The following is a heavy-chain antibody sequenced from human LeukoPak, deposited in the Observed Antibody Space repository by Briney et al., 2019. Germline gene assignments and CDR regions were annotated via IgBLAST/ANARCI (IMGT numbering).Heavy chain of an antibody. CDR2: IYYSGST. CDR1: GSSISSYY. V-gene: IGHV4-59*01. Sequence: SETLSLTCTVSGSSISSYYWSWIRQPPGKGLEWIGYIYYSGSTNYNPSLKSRVTISVDTSKNQFSLKLSSVTAADTAVYYCARGCSSTSCDYDYWGQGTLVTVSS. D-gene: IGHD2-2*01. J-gene: IGHJ4*02. CDR3: ARGCSSTSCDYDY.